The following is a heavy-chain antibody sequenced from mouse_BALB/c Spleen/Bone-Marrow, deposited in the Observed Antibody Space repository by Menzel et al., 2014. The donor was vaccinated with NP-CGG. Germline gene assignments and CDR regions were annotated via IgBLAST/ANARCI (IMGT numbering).Heavy chain of an antibody. Sequence: QVQLQQPGAELVNPGASVKLSCTASGYTFTGYWMHWVKQRPGQGLEWTGEFNPSNGRTNYYEKFKSMATLTVDKSSSTAYMQLSSLASEESAVFCCTRLIKGSSYIVDLWGQGTSVTVSP. CDR3: TRLIKGSSYIVDL. CDR2: FNPSNGRT. D-gene: IGHD1-1*01. CDR1: GYTFTGYW. V-gene: IGHV1S81*02. J-gene: IGHJ4*01.